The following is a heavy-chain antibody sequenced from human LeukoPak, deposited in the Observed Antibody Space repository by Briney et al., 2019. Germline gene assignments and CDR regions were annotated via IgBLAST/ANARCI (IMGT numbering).Heavy chain of an antibody. D-gene: IGHD6-13*01. J-gene: IGHJ4*02. CDR1: GGTLTSYA. CDR2: IIPIFGTA. V-gene: IGHV1-69*13. CDR3: ASPGYSSSWYVFDY. Sequence: SVRVSRKASGGTLTSYAISWVRQAPGQGREWLGGIIPIFGTANYAQKFQGRVTITADESTSTAYMELSSLRSEDTAVYYCASPGYSSSWYVFDYWGQGTLVTVSS.